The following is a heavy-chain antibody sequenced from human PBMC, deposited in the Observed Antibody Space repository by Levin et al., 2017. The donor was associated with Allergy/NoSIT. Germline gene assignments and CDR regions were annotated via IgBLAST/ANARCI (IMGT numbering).Heavy chain of an antibody. CDR1: GFTFSSYG. CDR3: AKGARYQYYFDY. Sequence: QPGESLKISCAASGFTFSSYGMHWVRQAPGKGLEWVAVISYDGSNKYYADSVKGRFTISRDNSKNTLYLQMNSLRAEDTAVYYCAKGARYQYYFDYWGQGTLVTVSS. V-gene: IGHV3-30*18. CDR2: ISYDGSNK. D-gene: IGHD2-2*01. J-gene: IGHJ4*02.